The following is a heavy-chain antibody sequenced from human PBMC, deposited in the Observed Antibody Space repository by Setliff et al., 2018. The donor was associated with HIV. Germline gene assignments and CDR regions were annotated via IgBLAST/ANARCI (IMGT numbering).Heavy chain of an antibody. CDR2: IKQDGSKA. CDR3: ARKLRPGHGVDV. CDR1: GFTFNGYA. J-gene: IGHJ6*02. Sequence: PGGSLRLSCVGSGFTFNGYAMNWVRQAPGKGLEWVADIKQDGSKAYYMDSVKGRFTISRDNPKNSLYLQMTSLRAEDTAIYYCARKLRPGHGVDVWGQGTTVTVSS. V-gene: IGHV3-7*01. D-gene: IGHD3-10*01.